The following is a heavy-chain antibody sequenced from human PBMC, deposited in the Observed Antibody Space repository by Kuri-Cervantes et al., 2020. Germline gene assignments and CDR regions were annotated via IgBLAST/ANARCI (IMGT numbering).Heavy chain of an antibody. CDR2: ISSSGSTI. D-gene: IGHD2-15*01. CDR1: GFTFSDYY. J-gene: IGHJ3*02. Sequence: GGSLRLSCAASGFTFSDYYMSWIRQAPGKGLEWVSYISSSGSTIYYADSVKGRFTISRDNAKNSLYLQMNSLRAEDTAVYYCARPGGYCSGVSCYVAAFDIWGQGTMVTVSS. V-gene: IGHV3-11*01. CDR3: ARPGGYCSGVSCYVAAFDI.